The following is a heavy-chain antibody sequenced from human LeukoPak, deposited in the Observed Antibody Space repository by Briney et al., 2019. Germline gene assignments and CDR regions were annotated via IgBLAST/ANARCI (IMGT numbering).Heavy chain of an antibody. CDR2: IHYTGKP. Sequence: SETLSLTCSVSGGSISGHYWTWIRQPPGKGLEWIGQIHYTGKPDYNPSLKSRITISVDTSKNQVSLQVSSVTAADSAIHYCARFGVDYDMDVWGHGTTVTVFS. CDR1: GGSISGHY. D-gene: IGHD3-16*01. J-gene: IGHJ6*02. V-gene: IGHV4-59*11. CDR3: ARFGVDYDMDV.